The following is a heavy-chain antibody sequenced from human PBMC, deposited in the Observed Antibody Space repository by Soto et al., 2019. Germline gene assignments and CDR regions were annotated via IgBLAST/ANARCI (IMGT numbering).Heavy chain of an antibody. CDR3: ARDQDSRGYSAFNN. J-gene: IGHJ4*02. CDR1: GFTLNSFF. CDR2: INNDGSST. D-gene: IGHD3-22*01. V-gene: IGHV3-74*01. Sequence: GGSLRLSCAASGFTLNSFFMHWVRQAPGKGLMWVARINNDGSSTTYADSVKGRFTISRDNAKNRLYLQMNSLRAEDTAMYFCARDQDSRGYSAFNNWGQGAQVTVSS.